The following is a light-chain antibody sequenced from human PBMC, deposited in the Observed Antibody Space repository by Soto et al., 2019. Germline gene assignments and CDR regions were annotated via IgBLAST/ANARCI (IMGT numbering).Light chain of an antibody. CDR2: GAS. CDR1: QNVANY. Sequence: EIVLTQSPATLSLSPGERATLSCRASQNVANYLDWYQQKPGQAPRLFIYGASSRATGIPDRFSGSGSGTDFTLTISRPEPEDFAVYYCQQYGSSPWAFGQGTKVDIK. V-gene: IGKV3-20*01. J-gene: IGKJ1*01. CDR3: QQYGSSPWA.